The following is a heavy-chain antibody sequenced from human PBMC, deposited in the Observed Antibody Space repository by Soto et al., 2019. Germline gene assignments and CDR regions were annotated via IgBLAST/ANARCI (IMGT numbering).Heavy chain of an antibody. CDR1: GASMSSGVYS. CDR2: MYDTGST. J-gene: IGHJ5*02. CDR3: ARDRGTGSFYPT. Sequence: QLQLQESGSGLVKPSQTLSLTCAVSGASMSSGVYSWSWIRQPPGKGLEWIGYMYDTGSTYYNPSLKPRVTLSADMSQNHLSLNLTSVTAADTAVYYCARDRGTGSFYPTWGQGILVTVSS. D-gene: IGHD3-10*01. V-gene: IGHV4-30-2*01.